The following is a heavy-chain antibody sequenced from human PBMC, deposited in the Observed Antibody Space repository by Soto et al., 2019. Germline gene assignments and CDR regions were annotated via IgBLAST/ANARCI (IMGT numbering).Heavy chain of an antibody. CDR1: GGTFGSYA. Sequence: QGQLVQSGAEVKKPGSWVKVSCKASGGTFGSYAISWVRQAPGQGLGWMGGIIPISDTTNYAQKFQGRVTITADESTSTAYMELSSLRSEDTAVYYCARSQGSSTSLEIYYYYYYGMDVWGQGTTVTVSS. CDR3: ARSQGSSTSLEIYYYYYYGMDV. CDR2: IIPISDTT. D-gene: IGHD2-2*01. J-gene: IGHJ6*02. V-gene: IGHV1-69*01.